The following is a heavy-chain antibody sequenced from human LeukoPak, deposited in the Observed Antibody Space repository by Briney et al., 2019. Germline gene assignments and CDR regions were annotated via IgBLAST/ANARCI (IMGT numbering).Heavy chain of an antibody. D-gene: IGHD3-10*01. J-gene: IGHJ4*02. CDR3: ARASNLLSGFDY. CDR1: GGSISNGDYY. Sequence: SQTLSLTCTVSGGSISNGDYYWSWIRQPPGKGLEWIGYIYYSGSTYYNPSLKSQVTISIDTSKNQFSLKVSSVTAADTAVFYCARASNLLSGFDYWGQGTLVTVSS. V-gene: IGHV4-30-4*01. CDR2: IYYSGST.